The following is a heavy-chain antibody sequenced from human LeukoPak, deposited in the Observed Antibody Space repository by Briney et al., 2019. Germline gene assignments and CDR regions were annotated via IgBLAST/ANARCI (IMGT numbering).Heavy chain of an antibody. V-gene: IGHV4-39*01. D-gene: IGHD3-22*01. CDR3: ARSPYYYDSSGYSRLYYFDY. Sequence: SETLSLTCTVSGGSISSSSYYWGWIRQPPGKGLEWIGSIYYSGSTYYNPSLKSRVTISVDTSKNQFSLKLSPVTAADTAVYYCARSPYYYDSSGYSRLYYFDYWGQGTLVTVSS. CDR1: GGSISSSSYY. J-gene: IGHJ4*02. CDR2: IYYSGST.